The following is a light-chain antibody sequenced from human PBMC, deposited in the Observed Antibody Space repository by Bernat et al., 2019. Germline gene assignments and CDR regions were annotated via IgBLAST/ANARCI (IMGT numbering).Light chain of an antibody. CDR1: DSGVGGLYY. CDR2: DVT. V-gene: IGLV2-14*03. J-gene: IGLJ1*01. CDR3: SSYATSGTCV. Sequence: QSALGQPASVSGSPGQSITISCTGSDSGVGGLYYVSWYQQHPGKAPKLLIYDVTIRPSRVSNRFSGSRSGNTASLAISDLQAEDEAYYYCSSYATSGTCVFGTGTKVTVL.